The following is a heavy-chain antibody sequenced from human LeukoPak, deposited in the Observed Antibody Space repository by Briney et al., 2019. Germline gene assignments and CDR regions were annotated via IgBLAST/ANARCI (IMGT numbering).Heavy chain of an antibody. V-gene: IGHV1-2*06. CDR2: INPNSGGT. CDR1: GYTFTGYY. CDR3: ARIGQYYSIKGEDAFDI. D-gene: IGHD4-11*01. Sequence: ASVKVSCKASGYTFTGYYMHWVRQAPGQGLEWMGRINPNSGGTNYAQKFQGRVTMTRDTSISTAYMELSRLRSDDTAMYYCARIGQYYSIKGEDAFDIWGQGTMVTVSS. J-gene: IGHJ3*02.